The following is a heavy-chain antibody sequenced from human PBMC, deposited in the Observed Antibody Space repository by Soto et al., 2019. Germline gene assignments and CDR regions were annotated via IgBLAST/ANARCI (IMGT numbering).Heavy chain of an antibody. CDR3: AKQGGSYYNYYYYGMDV. J-gene: IGHJ6*02. D-gene: IGHD1-26*01. V-gene: IGHV3-9*01. CDR1: GFTFDHYA. Sequence: GGSLRLSCAASGFTFDHYAMHWVRQAPGKGLEWVSGISWNSGSIGYADSVKGRFTISRDNAKNSLYLQMNSLRAEDTALYYCAKQGGSYYNYYYYGMDVWGRGTTVTV. CDR2: ISWNSGSI.